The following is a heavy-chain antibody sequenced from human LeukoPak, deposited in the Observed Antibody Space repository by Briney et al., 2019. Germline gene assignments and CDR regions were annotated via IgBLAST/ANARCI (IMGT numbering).Heavy chain of an antibody. D-gene: IGHD3-9*01. CDR1: GFTFSSYG. Sequence: GGSLRLSCAASGFTFSSYGMHWVRQAPGKGLGWVAVISYDGSNKYYADSVKGRFTISRDNSKNTLYLQMNSLRAEDTAVYYCAKNRDDWLLNYFDYWGQGTLVTVSS. J-gene: IGHJ4*02. CDR2: ISYDGSNK. V-gene: IGHV3-30*18. CDR3: AKNRDDWLLNYFDY.